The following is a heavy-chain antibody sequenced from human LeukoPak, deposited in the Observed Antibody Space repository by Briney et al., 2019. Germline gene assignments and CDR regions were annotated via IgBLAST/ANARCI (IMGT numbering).Heavy chain of an antibody. CDR3: ARSDSSGYFFGNY. CDR2: ISDDGRSK. J-gene: IGHJ4*02. Sequence: GGSLRLSCAASGFTVSSNYMSWVRQAPGKGLEWVGVISDDGRSKDYADSVKGRFTISRDNSKDTLYLQMNSLRDEDTAVYYCARSDSSGYFFGNYWGQGTLVTVSS. V-gene: IGHV3-30*03. CDR1: GFTVSSNY. D-gene: IGHD3-22*01.